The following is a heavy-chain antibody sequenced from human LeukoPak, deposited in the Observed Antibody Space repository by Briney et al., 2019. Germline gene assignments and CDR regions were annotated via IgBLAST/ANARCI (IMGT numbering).Heavy chain of an antibody. Sequence: LGGSLRLSCAASGFTFSRYAMHWVRPAPGKGLEYVSSISSEGSTTYHADSVEGRFTVSRDNSKNTVDLQMDSLRLEDMAVYYCARGPLVVNTIAWYFEFWGRGTLVTVSS. CDR3: ARGPLVVNTIAWYFEF. D-gene: IGHD2-8*02. J-gene: IGHJ2*01. CDR1: GFTFSRYA. V-gene: IGHV3-64*02. CDR2: ISSEGSTT.